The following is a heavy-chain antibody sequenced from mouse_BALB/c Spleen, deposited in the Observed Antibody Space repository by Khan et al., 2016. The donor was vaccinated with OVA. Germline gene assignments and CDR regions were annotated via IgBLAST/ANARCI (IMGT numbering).Heavy chain of an antibody. CDR2: ISYSGDT. J-gene: IGHJ3*01. D-gene: IGHD2-3*01. Sequence: EVELVESGPGLVKPSQSLSLTCTVTGYSITSDYAWNWIRQFPGNKLEWMGYISYSGDTSYNPSLKSRISVTRDTSKNQFFLQLNSVTTEDTATYYCAMGHTYWGQGTLVAVSA. CDR3: AMGHTY. CDR1: GYSITSDYA. V-gene: IGHV3-2*02.